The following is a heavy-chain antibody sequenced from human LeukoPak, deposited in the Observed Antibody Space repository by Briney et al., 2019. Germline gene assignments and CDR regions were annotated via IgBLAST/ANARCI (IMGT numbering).Heavy chain of an antibody. CDR1: GYTFTSYD. CDR3: ARTAAHIPSYYYYMDV. V-gene: IGHV1-8*01. CDR2: MNPYRGNT. D-gene: IGHD6-13*01. Sequence: ASVKVSCKASGYTFTSYDINWVRQATGQGLEWMGWMNPYRGNTGYAQKFQGRVTITRNTSISTAYMELSSLRSEDTAVYYCARTAAHIPSYYYYMDVWGKGTTVIVSS. J-gene: IGHJ6*03.